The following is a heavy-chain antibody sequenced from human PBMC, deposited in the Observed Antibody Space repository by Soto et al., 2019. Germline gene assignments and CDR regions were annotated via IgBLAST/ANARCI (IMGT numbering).Heavy chain of an antibody. J-gene: IGHJ4*02. V-gene: IGHV4-59*01. D-gene: IGHD5-18*01. CDR3: VISPADTPLVLLAY. CDR1: GDSICSYY. Sequence: PSETLSLTCTVSGDSICSYYWSWIRQPPGKGLEWIGYIYYSGSTNYNPSLKSRVTISVDTSKNQFSLKLSSVTAADTAVYYCVISPADTPLVLLAYWGLGTLVTVSS. CDR2: IYYSGST.